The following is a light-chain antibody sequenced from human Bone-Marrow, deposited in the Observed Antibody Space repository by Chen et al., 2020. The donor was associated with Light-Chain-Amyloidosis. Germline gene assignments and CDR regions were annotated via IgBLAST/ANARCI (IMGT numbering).Light chain of an antibody. CDR2: GAS. CDR3: QQYYDWPT. Sequence: EIVMTQSPVTLSVSPGERATLSCRASQRVNNHLAWYQQKPGQTPRLLIYGASNRAPATPPRISGSGSGTEFTLTINSLKSEDVAVYYCQQYYDWPTFGPGTKVHI. J-gene: IGKJ3*01. CDR1: QRVNNH. V-gene: IGKV3-15*01.